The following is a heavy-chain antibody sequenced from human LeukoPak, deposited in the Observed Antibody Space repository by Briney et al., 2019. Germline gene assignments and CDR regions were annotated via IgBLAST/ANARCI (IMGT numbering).Heavy chain of an antibody. D-gene: IGHD6-13*01. J-gene: IGHJ4*02. CDR3: ARNAVEQQLAYFDY. Sequence: SETLSLTCTVSGGSISSSSYYWGLIRQPPGKGLEWVASFSYSGSTYYNPSLKSRVSISVDTPKSQFSLKLSSVTAADTAVYYCARNAVEQQLAYFDYWGQGTLVTVSS. V-gene: IGHV4-39*01. CDR1: GGSISSSSYY. CDR2: FSYSGST.